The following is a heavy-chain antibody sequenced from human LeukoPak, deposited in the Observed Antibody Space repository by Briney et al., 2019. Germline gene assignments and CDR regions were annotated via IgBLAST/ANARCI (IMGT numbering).Heavy chain of an antibody. CDR2: ISSSSSYI. CDR1: GFTFSSYS. J-gene: IGHJ4*02. D-gene: IGHD5-18*01. V-gene: IGHV3-21*01. CDR3: ARDSTAMADFDY. Sequence: PGGSLRLSCAASGFTFSSYSMNWVRQAPGEGLEWVSSISSSSSYIYYADSVKGRFTISRDNAKNSLYLQMNSLRAEDTAVYYCARDSTAMADFDYWGQGTLVTVSS.